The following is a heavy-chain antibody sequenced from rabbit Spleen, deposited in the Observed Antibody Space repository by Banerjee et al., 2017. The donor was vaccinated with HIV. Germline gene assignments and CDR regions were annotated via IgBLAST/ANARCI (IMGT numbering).Heavy chain of an antibody. CDR1: GLDFSSSYW. J-gene: IGHJ4*01. Sequence: QSLEESGGDLVKPGASLTLTCKASGLDFSSSYWICWVRQAPGKGLELIACIYTGYSGNTYYASWAKGRFTISKTSSTTVTLQMTSLTAADTATYFCARDLDGGSFTYGLWGPGTLVTVS. D-gene: IGHD4-2*01. V-gene: IGHV1S40*01. CDR2: IYTGYSGNT. CDR3: ARDLDGGSFTYGL.